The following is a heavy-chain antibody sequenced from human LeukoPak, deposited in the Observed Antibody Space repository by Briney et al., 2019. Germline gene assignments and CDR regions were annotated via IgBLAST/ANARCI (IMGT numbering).Heavy chain of an antibody. J-gene: IGHJ5*02. CDR2: INPSGGST. V-gene: IGHV1-46*01. D-gene: IGHD6-13*01. CDR3: AREGGRYSSSWYSFDP. Sequence: ASVKVSCKASGYTFTSYYMHWVRQAPGQGLEWMGKINPSGGSTSYAQKFQGRVTMTRDMSTSTVYMELSSLRSEDTAVYYCAREGGRYSSSWYSFDPWGQGTLVTVSS. CDR1: GYTFTSYY.